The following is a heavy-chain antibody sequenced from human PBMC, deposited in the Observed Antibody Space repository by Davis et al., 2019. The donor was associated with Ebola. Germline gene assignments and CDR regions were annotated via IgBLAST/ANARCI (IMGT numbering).Heavy chain of an antibody. V-gene: IGHV3-48*02. CDR1: GITLRSYW. CDR3: ARAEYCGGDCYPFDY. CDR2: ISSSSSTI. D-gene: IGHD2-21*02. J-gene: IGHJ4*02. Sequence: GESLKISCAGSGITLRSYWMHWVRQAPGKGLEWVSYISSSSSTIYYADSVKGRFTISRDNAKNSLYLQMNSLRDEYTAVYYCARAEYCGGDCYPFDYWGQGTLVTVSS.